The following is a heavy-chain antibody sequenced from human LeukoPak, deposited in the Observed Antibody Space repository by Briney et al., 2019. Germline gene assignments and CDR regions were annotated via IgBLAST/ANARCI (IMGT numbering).Heavy chain of an antibody. CDR1: GFTFSSYW. CDR3: ATSRTFDY. V-gene: IGHV3-74*01. D-gene: IGHD2-8*01. Sequence: GGSLRLSCAASGFTFSSYWMHWVRQAPGKGLVWVSHINSDGSSTNYADSVKGRFTISRDNAKNTVYLQMNSPKAEDTAVYYCATSRTFDYWGQGTLVIVSS. J-gene: IGHJ4*02. CDR2: INSDGSST.